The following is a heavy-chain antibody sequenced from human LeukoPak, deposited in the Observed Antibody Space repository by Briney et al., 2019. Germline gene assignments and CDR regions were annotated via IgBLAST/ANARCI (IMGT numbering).Heavy chain of an antibody. J-gene: IGHJ4*02. D-gene: IGHD5-24*01. CDR1: GFTFSSYS. CDR3: ARWPHDGIYFDY. V-gene: IGHV3-21*01. CDR2: ISSSSYI. Sequence: GGSLRLSCAASGFTFSSYSMNWVRQAPGKGLEWVSSISSSSYIYYADSVKGRFTISRDNAKNSLYLQMNSLRAEDTAVYYCARWPHDGIYFDYWGQGTLVTVSS.